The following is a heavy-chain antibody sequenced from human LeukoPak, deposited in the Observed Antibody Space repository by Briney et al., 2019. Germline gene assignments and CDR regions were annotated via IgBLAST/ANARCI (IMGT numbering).Heavy chain of an antibody. Sequence: SETLSLTCTVSGGSISNYYWSWIRQPPGKGLEWIGFIYYSGSTNYNPSLKSRVTISVDTSKNQFSLKLSSVTAADTAVYYCARSAYDILTGYYTDYFDYWGQGTLVTVSS. D-gene: IGHD3-9*01. CDR1: GGSISNYY. J-gene: IGHJ4*02. CDR3: ARSAYDILTGYYTDYFDY. V-gene: IGHV4-59*08. CDR2: IYYSGST.